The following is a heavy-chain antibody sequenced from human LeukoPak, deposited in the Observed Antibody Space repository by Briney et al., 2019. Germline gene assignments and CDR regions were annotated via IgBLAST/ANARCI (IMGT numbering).Heavy chain of an antibody. Sequence: SETLSLTCTVSGGSISSSSYYWGWIRQPPGKWLEWIGSIYYSGSTYYNPSLKSRVTISVDTSKNQFSLKLSSVTAADTAVYYCATLGVYFVLDYWGQGTLVTVSS. CDR1: GGSISSSSYY. D-gene: IGHD3-10*02. CDR2: IYYSGST. V-gene: IGHV4-39*01. J-gene: IGHJ4*02. CDR3: ATLGVYFVLDY.